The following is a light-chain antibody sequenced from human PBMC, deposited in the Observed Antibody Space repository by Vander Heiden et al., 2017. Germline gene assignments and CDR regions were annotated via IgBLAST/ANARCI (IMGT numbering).Light chain of an antibody. CDR2: GKN. V-gene: IGLV3-19*01. CDR3: NSRDSSGNHWV. Sequence: SSELPQDPAVSVSLGQTVRITCQGDSLRSYYASWYQQKPGQAPVLVIYGKNNRPSGIPDRFSGSSSGNTASLTITGAQAEDEADYYGNSRDSSGNHWVFGGGTKLTVL. J-gene: IGLJ3*02. CDR1: SLRSYY.